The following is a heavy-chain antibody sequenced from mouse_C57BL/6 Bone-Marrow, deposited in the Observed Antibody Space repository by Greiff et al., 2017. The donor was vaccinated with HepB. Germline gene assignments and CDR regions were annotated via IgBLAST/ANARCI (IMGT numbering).Heavy chain of an antibody. Sequence: QVQLQQPGAELVKPGASVKLSCKASGYTFTSYWMYWVKQRPGRGLEWIGRIDPNSGGTKYNEKFKSKATLTVDNPSSTAYMQLSSLTSGDSAVYYCAATTVVLRYYYAMDYWGQGTSVTVSS. CDR2: IDPNSGGT. V-gene: IGHV1-72*01. CDR1: GYTFTSYW. J-gene: IGHJ4*01. CDR3: AATTVVLRYYYAMDY. D-gene: IGHD1-1*01.